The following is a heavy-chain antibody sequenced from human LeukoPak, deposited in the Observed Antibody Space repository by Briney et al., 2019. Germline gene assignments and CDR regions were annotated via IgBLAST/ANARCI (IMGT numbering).Heavy chain of an antibody. V-gene: IGHV3-66*01. CDR2: IYSGGST. Sequence: GGSLRLSCAASGFTVSSNYMSWVRQAPGKGLEWVSVIYSGGSTYYADSVKGRFTISRDNSKNTLHLQMNSLRAEDTAVYYPHSTIFGVVIYYYMDVWGKGTTVTVSS. CDR3: HSTIFGVVIYYYMDV. J-gene: IGHJ6*03. D-gene: IGHD3-3*01. CDR1: GFTVSSNY.